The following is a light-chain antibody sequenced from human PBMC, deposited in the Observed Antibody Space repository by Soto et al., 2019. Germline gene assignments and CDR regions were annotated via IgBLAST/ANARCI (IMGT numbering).Light chain of an antibody. Sequence: EIVMTQSPATLSVSPGERATLSCRASHSVNSNLAWYQQKPGRAPRLLIYAASTRASGCPVRFSGSGSGTEFILTISSLQSEDSAMYYCQQYNNWPPVTFGQGTRLEIK. CDR2: AAS. V-gene: IGKV3-15*01. CDR1: HSVNSN. CDR3: QQYNNWPPVT. J-gene: IGKJ5*01.